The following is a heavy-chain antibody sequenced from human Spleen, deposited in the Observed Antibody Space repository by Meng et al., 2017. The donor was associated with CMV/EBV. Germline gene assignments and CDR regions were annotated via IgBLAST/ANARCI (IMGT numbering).Heavy chain of an antibody. CDR2: INPSGVST. D-gene: IGHD3-3*01. V-gene: IGHV1-46*01. J-gene: IGHJ6*02. Sequence: ASVKVSCKASGYTFTNYFLHWVRQAPGQRLQWMGIINPSGVSTTYAQNFQGRVTMTSDTSASTVYMKLSGLRFKDTAVYYCARDLSVWSGHNKNYFQYGLDVWGQGTPVTVSS. CDR3: ARDLSVWSGHNKNYFQYGLDV. CDR1: GYTFTNYF.